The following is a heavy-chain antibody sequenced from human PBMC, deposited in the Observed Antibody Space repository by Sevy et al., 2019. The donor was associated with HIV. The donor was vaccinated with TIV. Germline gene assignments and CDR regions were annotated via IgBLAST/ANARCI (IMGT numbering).Heavy chain of an antibody. V-gene: IGHV1-69*13. CDR3: ARGPRRVPAAIRVGDYYYYGMDV. CDR1: GGTFSSYA. Sequence: ASVKVSCKASGGTFSSYAISWVRQAPGQGLEWMGGIIPIFGTANYAQKFQGRVTITADESTGTAYMELSSLRSEDTAVYYWARGPRRVPAAIRVGDYYYYGMDVWGQGTTVTVSS. J-gene: IGHJ6*02. CDR2: IIPIFGTA. D-gene: IGHD2-2*02.